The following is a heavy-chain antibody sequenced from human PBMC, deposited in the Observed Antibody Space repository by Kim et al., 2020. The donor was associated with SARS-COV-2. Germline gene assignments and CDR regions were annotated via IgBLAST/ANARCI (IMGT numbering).Heavy chain of an antibody. D-gene: IGHD6-19*01. CDR3: AKDDGVRHYTSNGLPNYYYYGMDV. V-gene: IGHV3-30*18. CDR2: ISYDGSNK. J-gene: IGHJ6*02. CDR1: GFTFSSYG. Sequence: GGSLRLSCAASGFTFSSYGMHWVRQAPGKGLEWVAVISYDGSNKYYADSVKGRFTISRDNSKNTLYLQMNSLRAEDTAVYYCAKDDGVRHYTSNGLPNYYYYGMDVWGQGTTVTVSS.